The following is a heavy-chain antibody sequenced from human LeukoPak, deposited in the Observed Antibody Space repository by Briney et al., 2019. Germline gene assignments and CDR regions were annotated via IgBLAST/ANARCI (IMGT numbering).Heavy chain of an antibody. CDR2: IRSDGSEG. D-gene: IGHD2-21*01. CDR3: ARGGGDFGNWFDP. J-gene: IGHJ5*02. CDR1: GFTFSTYW. V-gene: IGHV3-7*01. Sequence: GGSLRLSCAASGFTFSTYWMSWVRQAPGKGLEWVASIRSDGSEGYYVDSVKGRFTISRDSAKNSLYLQLSGLRVEDTAVYYCARGGGDFGNWFDPWGQGTPVTLSS.